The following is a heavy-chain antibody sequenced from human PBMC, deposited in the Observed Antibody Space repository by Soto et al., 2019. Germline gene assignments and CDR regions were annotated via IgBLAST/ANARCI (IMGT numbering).Heavy chain of an antibody. CDR3: ARMGTPATGLYFFDY. CDR1: GGSISSGNYY. V-gene: IGHV4-30-4*01. J-gene: IGHJ4*02. D-gene: IGHD2-15*01. Sequence: SETLSLTCTVSGGSISSGNYYWRWIQQPPGKGLEWIGFISYSGSTYYSTSLKSRVTISVDTSKGQFSLNLSFVSAADRAVYYCARMGTPATGLYFFDYWGQGSLVTVSS. CDR2: ISYSGST.